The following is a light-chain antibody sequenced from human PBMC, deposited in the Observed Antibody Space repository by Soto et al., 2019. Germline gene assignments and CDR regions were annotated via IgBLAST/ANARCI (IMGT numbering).Light chain of an antibody. CDR1: QSIDSW. V-gene: IGKV1-5*03. Sequence: DIQMTQSPSTLSASGGDSVTITCRASQSIDSWLAWYQQKPGKAPKLLIYKASTLESGVPSRFSGSGSGTEFTLTINSLQPDDFATYHCQQYKSYSFTFGGGTKVEIK. J-gene: IGKJ4*01. CDR3: QQYKSYSFT. CDR2: KAS.